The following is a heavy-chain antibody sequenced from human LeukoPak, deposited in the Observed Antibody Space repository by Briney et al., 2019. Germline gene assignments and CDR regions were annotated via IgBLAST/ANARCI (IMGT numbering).Heavy chain of an antibody. CDR2: INPNTGGT. V-gene: IGHV1-2*02. CDR3: ASSRSGGSCYSHFDY. D-gene: IGHD2-15*01. J-gene: IGHJ4*02. CDR1: GYTFTGYY. Sequence: GASVKVSCKASGYTFTGYYMHWVRQAPGQGLEWMGWINPNTGGTNYAQKFQGRVTMTRDTSISTAYMELSRLRSDDTAVYYCASSRSGGSCYSHFDYWGQGTLVTVSS.